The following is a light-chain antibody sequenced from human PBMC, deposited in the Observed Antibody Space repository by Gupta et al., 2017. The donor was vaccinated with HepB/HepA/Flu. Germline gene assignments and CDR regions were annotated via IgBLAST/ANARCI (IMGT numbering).Light chain of an antibody. CDR1: QSVNTN. V-gene: IGKV3-15*01. CDR3: QQSNNWPLT. J-gene: IGKJ4*01. CDR2: GAS. Sequence: EIVMTQSPATLSVSPGERATISCRASQSVNTNLAWYQQKPGQAPRLLIYGASTRATGSPARFSGSGSGTEFTLTISSLQSEDFAVYYCQQSNNWPLTFGGGTKVEIK.